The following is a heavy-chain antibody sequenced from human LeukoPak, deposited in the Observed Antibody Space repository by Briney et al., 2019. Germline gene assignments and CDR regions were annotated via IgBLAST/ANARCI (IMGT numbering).Heavy chain of an antibody. D-gene: IGHD3-16*01. CDR2: IKSKTDGGTV. CDR3: TTDPGDYEIQ. Sequence: PGGSLRLSCAPSGFTFRNSWMSSVRQAPGKGLEWVGRIKSKTDGGTVDYAAPVKGRFNISRDDSRNMLSLQMNSLKTEDTAVYYCTTDPGDYEIQWRRGTLVTVSS. J-gene: IGHJ4*02. CDR1: GFTFRNSW. V-gene: IGHV3-15*01.